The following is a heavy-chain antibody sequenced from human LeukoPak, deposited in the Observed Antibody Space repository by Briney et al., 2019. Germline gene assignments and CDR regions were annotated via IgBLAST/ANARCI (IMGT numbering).Heavy chain of an antibody. CDR2: IRYDGSNK. V-gene: IGHV3-30*02. Sequence: GGSLRLSCAASGFTFSSYGMHWVRQAPGKGLEWVAFIRYDGSNKYYADSVKGRFTISRDNSKNTLYLQMNSLRAEDTAVYYCAKDPNGDYIGAFDIWGQGTMVTVSS. D-gene: IGHD4-17*01. CDR1: GFTFSSYG. J-gene: IGHJ3*02. CDR3: AKDPNGDYIGAFDI.